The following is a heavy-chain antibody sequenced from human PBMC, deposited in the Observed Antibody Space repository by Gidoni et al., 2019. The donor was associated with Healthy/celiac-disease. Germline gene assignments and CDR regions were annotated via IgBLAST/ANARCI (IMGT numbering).Heavy chain of an antibody. CDR2: ISSSSSYT. J-gene: IGHJ4*02. CDR3: ARGEVRGVVEHFDY. D-gene: IGHD3-10*01. V-gene: IGHV3-11*06. CDR1: GFTFSDYY. Sequence: QVQLVESGGGLVKPGGSLRLPCAASGFTFSDYYMSWIRQAPGKGLEWVSYISSSSSYTNYADSVKGRFTISRDNAKNSLYLQMNSLRAEDTAVYYCARGEVRGVVEHFDYWGQGTLVTVSS.